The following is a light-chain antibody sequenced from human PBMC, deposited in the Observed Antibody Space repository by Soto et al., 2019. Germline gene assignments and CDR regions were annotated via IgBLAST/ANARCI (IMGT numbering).Light chain of an antibody. CDR2: DAS. CDR3: QQRSNWPPRIT. J-gene: IGKJ3*01. CDR1: LSARTY. V-gene: IGKV3-11*01. Sequence: VLADSPATLFLSPGERATLSCRASLSARTYLPRYQQTPGQAPRFLIYDASNRATGIPARFSGSGSGTDFTLTISSLEPEDFAVYYCQQRSNWPPRITFGPGTKVDIK.